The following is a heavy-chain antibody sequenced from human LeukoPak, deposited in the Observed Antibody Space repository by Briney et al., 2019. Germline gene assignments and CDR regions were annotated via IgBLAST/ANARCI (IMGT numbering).Heavy chain of an antibody. Sequence: GGSLRLSCAASGFTFSSYAKSWVRQAPGKGLEWVSDISGSGGSTYYADSVKGRFTISRDNSKNTLYLQMNSLRAEDTAVYYCAKFQYYYDSSGYYYVVPFDYWGQGTLVTVSS. D-gene: IGHD3-22*01. CDR1: GFTFSSYA. CDR3: AKFQYYYDSSGYYYVVPFDY. V-gene: IGHV3-23*01. J-gene: IGHJ4*02. CDR2: ISGSGGST.